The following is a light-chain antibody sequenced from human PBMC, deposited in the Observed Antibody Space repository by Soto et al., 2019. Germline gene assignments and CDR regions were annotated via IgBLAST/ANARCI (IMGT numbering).Light chain of an antibody. CDR3: QQYCSSLPVYT. V-gene: IGKV3-20*01. CDR1: QSVSSSY. CDR2: GAS. J-gene: IGKJ2*01. Sequence: EIVLTQSPGTLSLSPGERATLSCRASQSVSSSYLAWYQQNPGQAPRLLIYGASSRATGVPDRFSGSGSGTEFTLNISGLESEDVAVYYCQQYCSSLPVYTFGQGTKLEIK.